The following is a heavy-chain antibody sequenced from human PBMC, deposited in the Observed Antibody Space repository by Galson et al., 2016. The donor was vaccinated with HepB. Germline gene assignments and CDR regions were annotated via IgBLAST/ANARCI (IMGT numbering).Heavy chain of an antibody. V-gene: IGHV1-18*01. CDR2: ISAYNGNT. CDR1: GYTFTSYG. D-gene: IGHD2/OR15-2a*01. J-gene: IGHJ4*02. CDR3: ARDVQYRFDS. Sequence: SVKVSCKASGYTFTSYGISWVRQAPGQGLEWMGWISAYNGNTKYAQKFQGGLTLTTDSSTTTAYMELRSLRFDDTALYYCARDVQYRFDSWGQGTLVTVSS.